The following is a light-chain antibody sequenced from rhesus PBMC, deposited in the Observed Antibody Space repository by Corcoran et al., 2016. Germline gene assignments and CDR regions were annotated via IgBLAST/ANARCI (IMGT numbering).Light chain of an antibody. CDR2: RSS. CDR1: QGISNN. Sequence: DIQMTQSPSSLSASVGDRVTITCQASQGISNNLAWYQQKPGKAHKLLIYRSSKLQSGVPSRFSGGGSGTDVTITISSLQSEDFATYFCQQYIRGPLTFGGGTKVDLK. J-gene: IGKJ4*01. V-gene: IGKV1-25*01. CDR3: QQYIRGPLT.